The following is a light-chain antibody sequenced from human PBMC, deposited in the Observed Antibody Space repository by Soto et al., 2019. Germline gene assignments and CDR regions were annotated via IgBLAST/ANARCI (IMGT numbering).Light chain of an antibody. CDR3: QHYGNSPPYT. J-gene: IGKJ2*01. Sequence: EIVLTQSPGTLSLSPGERAILSCRASQSVSSSFLAWYQQKPGQAPRLLIYGASSRATGIPDRFSGSGSGTDFTLTISRLEPEDFAMYYCQHYGNSPPYTFGQGTKLGIK. CDR1: QSVSSSF. V-gene: IGKV3-20*01. CDR2: GAS.